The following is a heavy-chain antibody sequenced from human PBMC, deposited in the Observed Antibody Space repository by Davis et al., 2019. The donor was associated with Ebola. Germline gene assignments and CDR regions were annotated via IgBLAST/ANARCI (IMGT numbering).Heavy chain of an antibody. J-gene: IGHJ5*02. CDR2: MNPNSGNT. CDR3: ARRIAARPNWFDP. V-gene: IGHV1-8*02. Sequence: ASVKVSCKASGGTFSSYAISWVRQAPGQGLEWMGWMNPNSGNTGYAQKFQGRVTMTRNTSISTAYMELSSLRSEDTAVYYCARRIAARPNWFDPWGQGTLVTVSS. CDR1: GGTFSSYA. D-gene: IGHD6-6*01.